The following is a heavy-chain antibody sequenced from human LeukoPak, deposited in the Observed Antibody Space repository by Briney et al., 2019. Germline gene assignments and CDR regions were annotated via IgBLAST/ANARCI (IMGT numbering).Heavy chain of an antibody. CDR2: ISYDGSNK. J-gene: IGHJ4*02. V-gene: IGHV3-30*04. Sequence: GRSLRLPCAASGFTFSSYAMHWVRQAPGKGLEWVAVISYDGSNKYYADSVKGRFTISRDNSKNTLYLQMNSLRAEDTAVYYCARGAVWGVLTYFDYWGQGTLATVSS. CDR1: GFTFSSYA. CDR3: ARGAVWGVLTYFDY. D-gene: IGHD3-10*01.